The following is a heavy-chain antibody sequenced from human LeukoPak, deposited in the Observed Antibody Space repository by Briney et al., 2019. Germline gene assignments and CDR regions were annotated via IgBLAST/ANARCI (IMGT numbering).Heavy chain of an antibody. CDR3: ARNGGYSYGYDPYYFDY. D-gene: IGHD5-18*01. J-gene: IGHJ4*02. V-gene: IGHV3-30*04. CDR1: RFTFSSYA. CDR2: ISYDGSNK. Sequence: GGSLRLSCAASRFTFSSYAMHRVRQAPGKGLEWVAVISYDGSNKYYAESVKGRFTISRDNSKNTLYLQMNSLRAEDTAVYYCARNGGYSYGYDPYYFDYWGQGTLVTVSS.